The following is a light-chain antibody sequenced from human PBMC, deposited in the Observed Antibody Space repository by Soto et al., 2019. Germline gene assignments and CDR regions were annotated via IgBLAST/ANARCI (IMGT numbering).Light chain of an antibody. CDR3: QQYDSYSWT. J-gene: IGKJ1*01. Sequence: DIQMSQSPSSLSASVGDRVTITCRASRAIVTYLNWYQQKPEKAPKLLIYAASTLQSGVPSRFSGSGSGTEFILTISSLQPDDFATYYCQQYDSYSWTFDQGTKVDIK. CDR1: RAIVTY. CDR2: AAS. V-gene: IGKV1-9*01.